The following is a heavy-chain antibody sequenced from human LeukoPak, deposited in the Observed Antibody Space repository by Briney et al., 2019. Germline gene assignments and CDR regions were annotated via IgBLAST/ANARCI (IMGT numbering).Heavy chain of an antibody. D-gene: IGHD6-13*01. V-gene: IGHV3-23*01. Sequence: SGGFLRLSCAASGFTFNNYVMNWVRQAPGKGLEWVSAITDSSTSTYYADSVKGRFTISRHNSKNTLYLQMNSLRAEDTAVYYCAKGSSSSRPYYFDYWGQGTLVTVSS. J-gene: IGHJ4*02. CDR3: AKGSSSSRPYYFDY. CDR2: ITDSSTST. CDR1: GFTFNNYV.